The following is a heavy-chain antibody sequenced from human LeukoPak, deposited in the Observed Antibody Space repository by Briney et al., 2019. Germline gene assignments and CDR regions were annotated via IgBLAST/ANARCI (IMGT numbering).Heavy chain of an antibody. CDR2: IYPGDSDT. Sequence: GGSLKISCKGSGYSFTSYWIGWVRQMPGKGLEWMGIIYPGDSDTRYSASFQGQFTISADKSISTAYLQWSSLKASDTAMYYCARLEWIRLTGYFDYWGQGTLVTVSS. CDR1: GYSFTSYW. V-gene: IGHV5-51*01. J-gene: IGHJ4*02. CDR3: ARLEWIRLTGYFDY. D-gene: IGHD5-12*01.